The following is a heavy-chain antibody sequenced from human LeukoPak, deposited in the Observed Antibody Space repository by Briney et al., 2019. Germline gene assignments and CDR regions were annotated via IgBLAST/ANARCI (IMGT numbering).Heavy chain of an antibody. J-gene: IGHJ3*02. CDR2: IYHSGST. Sequence: GSLRLSCAASGFTFSNAWMSWVRQAPGKGLEWVGEIYHSGSTNYNPSLKSRVTISVDKSKNQFSLKLSSVTAADTAVYYCARARGRAVAVAFDIWGQGTMVTVSS. V-gene: IGHV4-4*02. CDR1: GFTFSNAW. CDR3: ARARGRAVAVAFDI. D-gene: IGHD6-19*01.